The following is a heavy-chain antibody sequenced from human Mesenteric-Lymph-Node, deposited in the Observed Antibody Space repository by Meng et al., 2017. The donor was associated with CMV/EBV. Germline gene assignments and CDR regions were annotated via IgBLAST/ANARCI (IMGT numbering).Heavy chain of an antibody. CDR1: GDSVSSSNYV. Sequence: GSLRLSCTVSGDSVSSSNYVWAWIRQPPGKGLEWIGNTHYTGSTNYNPSLKSRVTISVDTSKNQFSLKLSPVTAADTAVYYCVREDTFDIWGQGTMVTVSS. CDR2: THYTGST. CDR3: VREDTFDI. V-gene: IGHV4-39*07. J-gene: IGHJ3*02.